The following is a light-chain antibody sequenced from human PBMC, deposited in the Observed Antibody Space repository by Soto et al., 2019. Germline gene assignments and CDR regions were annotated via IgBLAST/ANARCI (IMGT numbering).Light chain of an antibody. CDR3: QQRSNWPPIT. V-gene: IGKV3D-20*02. J-gene: IGKJ5*01. CDR1: QSVSSSY. CDR2: GAS. Sequence: ENVFTQSPATLSLSPGERATLSCRASQSVSSSYLAWYQQKPGQAPRLLIYGASSRATGIPDRFSGSGSGTDFTLTISSLEPEDFAVYYCQQRSNWPPITFGQGTRLEIK.